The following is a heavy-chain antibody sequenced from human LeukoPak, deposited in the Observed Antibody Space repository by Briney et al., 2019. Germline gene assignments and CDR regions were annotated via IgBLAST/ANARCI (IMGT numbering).Heavy chain of an antibody. J-gene: IGHJ4*02. Sequence: SETLSLTCAVYGGSFSGYYWSWIRQPPGKGLEWIGEINRSGSTNYNPSLKSRVTISVDTSKNQFSPKLSSVTAADTAVYYCARGGWNYVPFDYWGQGTLVTVSS. CDR2: INRSGST. D-gene: IGHD1-7*01. CDR3: ARGGWNYVPFDY. V-gene: IGHV4-34*01. CDR1: GGSFSGYY.